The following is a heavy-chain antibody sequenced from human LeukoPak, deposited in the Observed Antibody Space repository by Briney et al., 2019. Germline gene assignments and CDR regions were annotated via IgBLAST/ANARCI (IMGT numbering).Heavy chain of an antibody. D-gene: IGHD4-4*01. CDR3: ARDYSNPYYYYGMDV. Sequence: GGSLRLSCAASGFTFSSSWIHWVRQAPGKGLVWVSRINSDGSSTSYADSVKGRFTISRDNAKNTLYLQMNSLRAEDTAVYYCARDYSNPYYYYGMDVWGQGTTVTVSS. J-gene: IGHJ6*02. CDR1: GFTFSSSW. CDR2: INSDGSST. V-gene: IGHV3-74*01.